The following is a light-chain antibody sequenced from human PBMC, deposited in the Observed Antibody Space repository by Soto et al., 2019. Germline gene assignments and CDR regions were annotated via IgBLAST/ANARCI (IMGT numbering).Light chain of an antibody. CDR2: DDN. CDR3: GTWDESLGAGV. J-gene: IGLJ2*01. CDR1: GSNIGRNY. V-gene: IGLV1-51*01. Sequence: QSVLTQPASLSATPGEKGTISCSGRGSNIGRNYVSWYREFPGTAPQLLIYDDNKRHSGVPDRLSGSRYGTSASLAIAGLQPGDEADYYCGTWDESLGAGVFGGGTKLTVL.